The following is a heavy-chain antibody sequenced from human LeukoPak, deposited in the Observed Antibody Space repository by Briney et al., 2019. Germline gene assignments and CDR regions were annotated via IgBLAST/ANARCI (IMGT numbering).Heavy chain of an antibody. Sequence: ASVKVSCKAFGYTLTELPIHWVRQAPGKGLEWVGGFDPEDGETTYAQKSQGRVTMTEDTSTDTAYMEVSGLRSEDTAVYYCATRTTGTTDALDIWGQGTMVTVSS. V-gene: IGHV1-24*01. J-gene: IGHJ3*02. CDR3: ATRTTGTTDALDI. CDR2: FDPEDGET. D-gene: IGHD1-1*01. CDR1: GYTLTELP.